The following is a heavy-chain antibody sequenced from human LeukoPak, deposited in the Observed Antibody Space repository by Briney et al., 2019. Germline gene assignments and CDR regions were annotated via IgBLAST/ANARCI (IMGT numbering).Heavy chain of an antibody. CDR1: GYIFTSYG. J-gene: IGHJ4*02. V-gene: IGHV1-18*04. D-gene: IGHD4-17*01. CDR2: ISAYNGNT. Sequence: GASVKVSCKASGYIFTSYGISWVRQAPGQGLEWMGWISAYNGNTNYAQKLQGRVTMTTDTSTSTAYMELRSLRTDDTAVYYCARVRDYGDYDYYFDYWAQGTLVTVPS. CDR3: ARVRDYGDYDYYFDY.